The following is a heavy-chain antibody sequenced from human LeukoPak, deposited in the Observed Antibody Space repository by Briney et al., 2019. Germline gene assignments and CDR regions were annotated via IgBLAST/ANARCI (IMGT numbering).Heavy chain of an antibody. Sequence: GGSLRLSCAASGLTVSSNHMSWVRQAPGKGLEWDSVNYSGGSTYYADSVKGRFTISRDNSKNTLYLQMNSLRAEDTAVYYCASGYCSGGSCYSVYFQHWGQGTLVTVSS. CDR1: GLTVSSNH. CDR2: NYSGGST. CDR3: ASGYCSGGSCYSVYFQH. D-gene: IGHD2-15*01. J-gene: IGHJ1*01. V-gene: IGHV3-53*01.